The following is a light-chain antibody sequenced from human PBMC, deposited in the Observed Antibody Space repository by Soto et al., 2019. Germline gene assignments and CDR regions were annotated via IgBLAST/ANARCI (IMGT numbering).Light chain of an antibody. Sequence: QSVLPQPASVSGSPGQSITISCTGTSSDVGGYNYVSWYQQHPGKAPKLMIYDVSNRPSGGSNRFSGYKSGNTASLTISGLQAEDEADYYCSSYTSSSTPYVFGTGTKLTVL. CDR1: SSDVGGYNY. CDR3: SSYTSSSTPYV. CDR2: DVS. V-gene: IGLV2-14*01. J-gene: IGLJ1*01.